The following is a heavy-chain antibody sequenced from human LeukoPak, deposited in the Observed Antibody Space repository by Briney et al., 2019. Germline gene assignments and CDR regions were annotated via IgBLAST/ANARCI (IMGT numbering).Heavy chain of an antibody. D-gene: IGHD1-26*01. CDR1: GFTFTTYA. CDR3: AKQGRARENWLDS. Sequence: GGSLRLSCAASGFTFTTYAMTWVRQAPGKGLQWVSTLDPSGAYIFYADSVKGRLTISRDNSKNTLYLQMNSLGAEDTAVYYCAKQGRARENWLDSWGQGTLVTVSS. CDR2: LDPSGAYI. J-gene: IGHJ5*01. V-gene: IGHV3-23*01.